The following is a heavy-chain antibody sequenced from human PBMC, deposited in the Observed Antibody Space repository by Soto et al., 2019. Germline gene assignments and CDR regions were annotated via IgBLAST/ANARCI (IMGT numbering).Heavy chain of an antibody. CDR3: ARDTVPTQTDHDAFDI. CDR1: GGTFSSYA. D-gene: IGHD4-17*01. Sequence: SVKVSCKASGGTFSSYAISWVRQAPGQGLEWMGGIIPIFGTANYAQKFQGRVTITADKSTSTAYMELSSLRSEDTAVYYCARDTVPTQTDHDAFDIWGQGTMVTVSS. CDR2: IIPIFGTA. V-gene: IGHV1-69*06. J-gene: IGHJ3*02.